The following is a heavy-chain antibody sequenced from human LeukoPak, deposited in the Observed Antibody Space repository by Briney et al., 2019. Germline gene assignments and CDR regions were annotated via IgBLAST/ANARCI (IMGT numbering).Heavy chain of an antibody. V-gene: IGHV3-21*01. Sequence: PGGSLRLSCAASGFTFSSYSMNWVRQAPGKGLEWVSSISSSSSYIYYADSVKGRFTISRDNAKNSLYLQMNSLRAEDTAVYYCARSVPGREYCGMDVWGQGTTVTVSS. D-gene: IGHD2-2*01. CDR3: ARSVPGREYCGMDV. J-gene: IGHJ6*02. CDR1: GFTFSSYS. CDR2: ISSSSSYI.